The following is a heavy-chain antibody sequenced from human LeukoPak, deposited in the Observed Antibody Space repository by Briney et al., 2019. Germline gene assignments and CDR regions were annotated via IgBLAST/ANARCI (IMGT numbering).Heavy chain of an antibody. CDR2: INSNGGST. V-gene: IGHV3-23*01. CDR1: GFTFSTYA. D-gene: IGHD3-10*01. J-gene: IGHJ4*02. Sequence: GGSLRLSCAASGFTFSTYAMSWVRQAPGKGLEWVSTINSNGGSTYYADSVKGRFTISRDNSKNTLYVQMNSLRAEDTAVYYCAKMVGFGELLTYWGQGTLVTVSS. CDR3: AKMVGFGELLTY.